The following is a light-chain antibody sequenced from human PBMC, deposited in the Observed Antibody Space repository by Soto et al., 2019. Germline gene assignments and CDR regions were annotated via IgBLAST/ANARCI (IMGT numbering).Light chain of an antibody. V-gene: IGKV1-9*01. CDR3: QQLRAYPHT. Sequence: DIQLTQSPPFLSASVGDRVTVTCRASQTINNYLAWFRKKEGKAPEFLIYPASTLQGGVPSRFGGHGFGINFTLTISSLQPEDFATYYCQQLRAYPHTFGQGTKLDIK. CDR2: PAS. J-gene: IGKJ2*01. CDR1: QTINNY.